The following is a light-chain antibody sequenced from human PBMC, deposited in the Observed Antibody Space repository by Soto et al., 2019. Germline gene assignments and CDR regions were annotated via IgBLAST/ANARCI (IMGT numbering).Light chain of an antibody. CDR3: TPHHNSHPLS. J-gene: IGKJ4*01. Sequence: EIVVTQSPATLSLSPGDRASLSCGARQRVRCSYVAWYKQKAGLAPRLLIYDGSSRASGIPDRVSGSGSGTDISLATARLVPEDFAGYGCTPHHNSHPLSFGGETKV. V-gene: IGKV3D-20*01. CDR2: DGS. CDR1: QRVRCSY.